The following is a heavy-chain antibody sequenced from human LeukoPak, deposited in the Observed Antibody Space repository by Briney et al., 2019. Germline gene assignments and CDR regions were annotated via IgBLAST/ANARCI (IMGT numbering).Heavy chain of an antibody. CDR1: GFTFSSYW. CDR2: INNDGRTT. J-gene: IGHJ6*02. Sequence: GSLRLSCAASGFTFSSYWMHWVRQAPGKGLVWVSRINNDGRTTTYADSVKGRFTISRDNAENTLYLQMNILRTEDTAVYYCARVKTGYSNHYYYYGMDVWGQGTTVTVSS. D-gene: IGHD4-11*01. CDR3: ARVKTGYSNHYYYYGMDV. V-gene: IGHV3-74*03.